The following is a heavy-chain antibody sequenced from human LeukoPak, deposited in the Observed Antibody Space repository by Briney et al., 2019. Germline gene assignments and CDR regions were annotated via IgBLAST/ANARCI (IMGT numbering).Heavy chain of an antibody. D-gene: IGHD1-14*01. J-gene: IGHJ3*02. V-gene: IGHV4-30-4*07. CDR2: IYYSGST. Sequence: SQTLSLTCAVSGCSISSGGYSWSWIRQPPGKGLEWIGYIYYSGSTYYNPSLKSRVTISVDTSKNQFSLKLSSVTAADTAVYYCARDTGAFDIWGQGTMVTVSS. CDR3: ARDTGAFDI. CDR1: GCSISSGGYS.